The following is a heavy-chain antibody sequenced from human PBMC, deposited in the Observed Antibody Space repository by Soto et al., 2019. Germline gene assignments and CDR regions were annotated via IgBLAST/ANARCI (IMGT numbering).Heavy chain of an antibody. CDR3: AKRFSSALYYLDC. D-gene: IGHD6-19*01. CDR1: GFTFSTHG. J-gene: IGHJ4*03. Sequence: AGRSLRLSCVASGFTFSTHGMHWVRQAPGTGLAWVAVVSYDETNKYYADSAKVRFTISRDNSQNTLYLQMNSLRPEDTAVYYCAKRFSSALYYLDCWGQGTLVTVSS. V-gene: IGHV3-30*18. CDR2: VSYDETNK.